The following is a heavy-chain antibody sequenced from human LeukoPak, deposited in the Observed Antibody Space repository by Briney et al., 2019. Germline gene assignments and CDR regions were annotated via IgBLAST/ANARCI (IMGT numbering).Heavy chain of an antibody. V-gene: IGHV1-69*13. Sequence: SVKVSCKASGGTFSSYAISWVRQAPGQGLEWMGGIIPIFGTANYAQKFQGRVTITADESTSTAYMELSSLRSKDTAVYYCASKVVVAANSYYYYYGMDVWGKGTTVTVSS. CDR3: ASKVVVAANSYYYYYGMDV. CDR1: GGTFSSYA. D-gene: IGHD2-15*01. CDR2: IIPIFGTA. J-gene: IGHJ6*04.